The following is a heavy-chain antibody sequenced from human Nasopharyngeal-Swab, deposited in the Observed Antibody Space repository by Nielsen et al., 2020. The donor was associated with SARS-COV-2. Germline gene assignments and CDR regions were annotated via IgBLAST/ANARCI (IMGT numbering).Heavy chain of an antibody. CDR3: ARGVTMVRGFIRKAGEYFDY. Sequence: SETLSLPCAVYGGSFSGLYWSWIRQLPGKGLEWIGEINHSGSTNYNPSLKSRVTISVDTSKNQFSLKLSSVTAADTAVYYCARGVTMVRGFIRKAGEYFDYWGQGTLVTVSS. J-gene: IGHJ4*02. D-gene: IGHD3-10*01. V-gene: IGHV4-34*01. CDR2: INHSGST. CDR1: GGSFSGLY.